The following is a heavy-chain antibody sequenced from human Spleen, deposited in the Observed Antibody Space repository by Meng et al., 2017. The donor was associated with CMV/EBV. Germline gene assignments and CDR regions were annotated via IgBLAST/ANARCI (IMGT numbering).Heavy chain of an antibody. CDR2: IHHSGST. J-gene: IGHJ5*02. CDR1: GGSFSGCY. D-gene: IGHD5-12*01. Sequence: LASGGAALLEPPEPLALTCAVYGGSFSGCYWSGIRQPPGKGLEWMGEIHHSGSTNYNPSLKSRVTMSVDTSKNQFSLKLSSVTAADTAVYYCARDVEGGGEEGGYDSWGQGTLVTVSS. CDR3: ARDVEGGGEEGGYDS. V-gene: IGHV4-34*01.